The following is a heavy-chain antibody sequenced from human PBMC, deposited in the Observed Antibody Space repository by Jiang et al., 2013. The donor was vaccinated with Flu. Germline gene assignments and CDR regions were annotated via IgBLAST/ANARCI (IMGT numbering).Heavy chain of an antibody. J-gene: IGHJ4*02. CDR3: ARGGXSNGILTGYASTFDY. CDR1: GYTFTSYA. V-gene: IGHV7-4-1*02. D-gene: IGHD3-9*01. CDR2: INTNTGNP. Sequence: QSGSELKKPGASVKVSCKASGYTFTSYAMNWVRQAPGQGLEWMGWINTNTGNPTYAQGFTGRFVFSLDTSVSTAYLQISSLKAEDTAVYYCARGGXSNGILTGYASTFDYWGQGTLVTVSS.